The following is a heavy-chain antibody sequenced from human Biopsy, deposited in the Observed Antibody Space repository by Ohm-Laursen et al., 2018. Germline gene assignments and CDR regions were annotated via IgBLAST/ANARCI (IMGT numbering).Heavy chain of an antibody. V-gene: IGHV1-46*01. CDR3: ARNAGWYGDLYYFDY. D-gene: IGHD6-19*01. CDR1: GYSLTSYY. Sequence: ASVKVSCKASGYSLTSYYMHWGRQAPGQGLEWMGMTYPSGSTTSYPKIFQGRVTMTRDTSKSTVNMELSSLRLADTAVYFCARNAGWYGDLYYFDYWGQGTLVTVSS. CDR2: TYPSGSTT. J-gene: IGHJ4*02.